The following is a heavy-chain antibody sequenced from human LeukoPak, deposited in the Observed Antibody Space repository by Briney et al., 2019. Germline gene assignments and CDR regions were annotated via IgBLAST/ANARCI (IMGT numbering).Heavy chain of an antibody. J-gene: IGHJ6*02. Sequence: GGSLRLSCAASGFTFSGYEMNWVRQAPGKGLEWVSYISGSGGTTLYADSVKGRFTISRDNAKNSLYLQMNSLRVEDTAVYYCVKDPYSSSSGGPYAMDVWGQGTTVTVSS. D-gene: IGHD6-6*01. V-gene: IGHV3-48*03. CDR1: GFTFSGYE. CDR2: ISGSGGTT. CDR3: VKDPYSSSSGGPYAMDV.